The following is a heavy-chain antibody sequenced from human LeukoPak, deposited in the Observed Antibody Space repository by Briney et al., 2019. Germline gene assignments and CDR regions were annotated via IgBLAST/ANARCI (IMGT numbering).Heavy chain of an antibody. CDR2: IKSKTDGGTT. V-gene: IGHV3-15*01. D-gene: IGHD6-6*01. J-gene: IGHJ6*03. CDR3: LTVAANYYMDV. CDR1: GFTFSSYS. Sequence: PGGSLRLSCAASGFTFSSYSMNWVRQAPGKGLEWVGRIKSKTDGGTTDYAAPVKGRFTISRDDSKNTLYLQMNSLKTEDTAVYYCLTVAANYYMDVWGKGTTVTVSS.